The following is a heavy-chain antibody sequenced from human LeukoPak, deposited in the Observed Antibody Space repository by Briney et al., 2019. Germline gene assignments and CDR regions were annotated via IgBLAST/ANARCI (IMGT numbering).Heavy chain of an antibody. CDR1: GGSISSYY. Sequence: SETLSLTCTVSGGSISSYYWSWIRQPLGKGLEWIGYIYYSGSTNYNPSLKSRVTISVDTSKNQFSLKLSSVTAADTGVYYCARGDYDSSETAFDIWGQGTMVTVSS. D-gene: IGHD3-22*01. J-gene: IGHJ3*02. CDR3: ARGDYDSSETAFDI. V-gene: IGHV4-59*01. CDR2: IYYSGST.